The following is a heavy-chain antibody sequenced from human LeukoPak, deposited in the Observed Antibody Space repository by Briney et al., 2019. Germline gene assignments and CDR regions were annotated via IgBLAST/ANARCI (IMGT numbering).Heavy chain of an antibody. CDR2: IYHSGST. CDR1: GGSISSGGYS. V-gene: IGHV4-30-2*01. D-gene: IGHD5-12*01. Sequence: SETLSLTCAVSGGSISSGGYSWSWIRQPPGKGLEWIGYIYHSGSTYYNPSLKSRVTISVDTSKNQFSLKLSSVTAADTAVYYCARGAVATIYYYYYYYYMDVWGKGTTVTVSS. J-gene: IGHJ6*03. CDR3: ARGAVATIYYYYYYYYMDV.